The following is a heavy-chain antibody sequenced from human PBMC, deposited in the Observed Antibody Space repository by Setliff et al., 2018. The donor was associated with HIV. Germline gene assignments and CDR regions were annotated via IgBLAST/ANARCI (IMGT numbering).Heavy chain of an antibody. CDR1: GGSFSGYY. J-gene: IGHJ6*03. D-gene: IGHD3-16*01. Sequence: PSETLSLTCAVYGGSFSGYYWGWIRQPPGKGLEWIGEINHSGSTNYNPSLQSRVTISVDTSKDQFSLKLSSVTAADTAVYYCARVPWGGRGEYYYYYMDVWGKGTTVTVSS. V-gene: IGHV4-34*01. CDR2: INHSGST. CDR3: ARVPWGGRGEYYYYYMDV.